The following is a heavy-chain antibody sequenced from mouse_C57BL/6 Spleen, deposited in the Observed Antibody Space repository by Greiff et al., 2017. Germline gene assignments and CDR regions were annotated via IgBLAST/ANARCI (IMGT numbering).Heavy chain of an antibody. Sequence: EVQLVESGGDLVKPGGSLKLSCAASGFNFSSYGMSWVRQTPDKRLEWVATLSSGGRYTYYPDSVQGRFTISRDNATNTLYLQMSRLKSEDTAMYYCARHGGGRYFDFWGTGTTVTVSS. CDR3: ARHGGGRYFDF. CDR2: LSSGGRYT. J-gene: IGHJ1*03. CDR1: GFNFSSYG. V-gene: IGHV5-6*01. D-gene: IGHD1-1*02.